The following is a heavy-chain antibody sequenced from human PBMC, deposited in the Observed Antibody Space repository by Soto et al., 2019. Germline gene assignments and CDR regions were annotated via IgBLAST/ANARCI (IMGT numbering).Heavy chain of an antibody. CDR3: AKDPGKWIQLWFVVE. CDR2: ISYDGSNK. Sequence: GGSLRLSCAASGFTFSSYGMHWVRQAPGKGLEWVAVISYDGSNKYYADSVKGRFTISRDNSKNTLYLQMNSLRAEDTAVYYCAKDPGKWIQLWFVVEWGQGTLVTVSS. CDR1: GFTFSSYG. J-gene: IGHJ4*02. D-gene: IGHD5-18*01. V-gene: IGHV3-30*18.